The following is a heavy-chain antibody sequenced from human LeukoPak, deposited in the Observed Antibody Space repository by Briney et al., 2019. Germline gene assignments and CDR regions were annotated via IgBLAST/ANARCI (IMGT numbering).Heavy chain of an antibody. V-gene: IGHV3-21*01. CDR3: ARDEVMVSTSPSYWYFNL. D-gene: IGHD2-15*01. CDR1: GFTFSSYT. Sequence: GGSLRLSCAASGFTFSSYTINWVRQAPGKGLEWVSSISSSGNYIYYADSVKGRFTISRDDAKKSLYLQMNSLRAEDTAVYYCARDEVMVSTSPSYWYFNLWGRGTLVTVSS. J-gene: IGHJ2*01. CDR2: ISSSGNYI.